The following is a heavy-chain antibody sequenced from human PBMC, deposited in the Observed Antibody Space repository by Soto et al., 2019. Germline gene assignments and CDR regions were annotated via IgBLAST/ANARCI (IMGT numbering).Heavy chain of an antibody. CDR2: MYYGGST. Sequence: PSLTCTVSGGSVSSGNYYCSWIRQPPGKGLEWIGYMYYGGSTNYNPSLKSRATISVDTSKNQFSLKLSSVTAADTAVYYCARRYSSSFDFWGQGTLVTVSS. D-gene: IGHD6-13*01. CDR3: ARRYSSSFDF. CDR1: GGSVSSGNYY. J-gene: IGHJ4*02. V-gene: IGHV4-61*01.